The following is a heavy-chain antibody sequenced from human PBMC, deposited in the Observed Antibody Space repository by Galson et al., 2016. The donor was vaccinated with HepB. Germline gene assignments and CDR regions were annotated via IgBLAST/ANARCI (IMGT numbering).Heavy chain of an antibody. J-gene: IGHJ4*02. CDR3: AREAKPYGDIDS. Sequence: SVKVSWKASGYTFSGFYIHWVRQAPGQGLEWMGWINPNSGVTTYAQKFQGRVTMTRDTSISTVYMELSSLRSDDTAMYYCAREAKPYGDIDSWGQGTLVTVSS. V-gene: IGHV1-2*02. CDR1: GYTFSGFY. CDR2: INPNSGVT. D-gene: IGHD4-17*01.